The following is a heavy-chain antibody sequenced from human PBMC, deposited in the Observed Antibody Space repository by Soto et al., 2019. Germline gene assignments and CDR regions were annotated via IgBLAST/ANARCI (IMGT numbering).Heavy chain of an antibody. CDR2: IGTAGDP. Sequence: GGSLRLSCAASGFTFSSYDMHWVRQATGKGLEWVSAIGTAGDPYYPGSVKGRFTISRENAKNSLYLQMNSLRAGDTAVYYCARGRYYDSSGYDPDAFDIWGQGTMVTVSS. D-gene: IGHD3-22*01. CDR1: GFTFSSYD. CDR3: ARGRYYDSSGYDPDAFDI. J-gene: IGHJ3*02. V-gene: IGHV3-13*05.